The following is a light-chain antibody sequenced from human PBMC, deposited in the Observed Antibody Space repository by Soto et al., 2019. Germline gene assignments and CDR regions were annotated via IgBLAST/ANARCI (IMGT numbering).Light chain of an antibody. J-gene: IGKJ1*01. Sequence: IQLTQSPSSLSASVGDRVTITCRASQGISSYLAWYQQKPGKAPKPLIYVASTLQSGVPSRFSGSGSGTDFTLTISSLQPEDFATYYCQQLNSYPWTFGQGTKVEIK. CDR3: QQLNSYPWT. CDR1: QGISSY. CDR2: VAS. V-gene: IGKV1-9*01.